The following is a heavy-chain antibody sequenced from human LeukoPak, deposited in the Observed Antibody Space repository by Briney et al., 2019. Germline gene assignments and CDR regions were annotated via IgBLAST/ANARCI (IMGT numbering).Heavy chain of an antibody. J-gene: IGHJ3*02. Sequence: GGSLRLSCAASGFTFSSYAMHWVRQAPGKGLEWVAVISYDGSNKYYADSVKGRFTISRDNSKNTLYLQMNSLRAEDTAVYYCARMNYDYVWGSYRYDRSDAFDIWGQGTMVTVSS. V-gene: IGHV3-30-3*01. CDR2: ISYDGSNK. CDR3: ARMNYDYVWGSYRYDRSDAFDI. D-gene: IGHD3-16*02. CDR1: GFTFSSYA.